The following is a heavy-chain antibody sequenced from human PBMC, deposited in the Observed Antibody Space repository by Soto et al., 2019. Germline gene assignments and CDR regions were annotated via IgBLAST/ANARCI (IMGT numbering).Heavy chain of an antibody. D-gene: IGHD3-10*02. CDR2: IIPIFGTA. J-gene: IGHJ6*02. V-gene: IGHV1-69*13. CDR3: ARPGRISKFGELLERAYYYYYGMDV. CDR1: GGTFSSYA. Sequence: VASVKVSCKASGGTFSSYAISWVRQAPGQGLEWMGGIIPIFGTANYAQKFQGRVTITADESTSTAYMELSSLRSEDTAVYYCARPGRISKFGELLERAYYYYYGMDVWGQGTTVTVSS.